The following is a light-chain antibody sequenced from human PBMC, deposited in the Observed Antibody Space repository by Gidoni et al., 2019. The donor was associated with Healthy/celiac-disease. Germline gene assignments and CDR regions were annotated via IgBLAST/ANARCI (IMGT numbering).Light chain of an antibody. V-gene: IGKV1-39*01. CDR1: QSISSY. J-gene: IGKJ1*01. CDR3: QQCYSTPWT. CDR2: AAS. Sequence: IHMTQSPSSLSASVVDRVTITCRASQSISSYLNWYQQKPGKAPKLLIYAASSLQSGVPSRFSGSGSGTDFTLTISSLQAEDFATYYCQQCYSTPWTFGQGTKVEIK.